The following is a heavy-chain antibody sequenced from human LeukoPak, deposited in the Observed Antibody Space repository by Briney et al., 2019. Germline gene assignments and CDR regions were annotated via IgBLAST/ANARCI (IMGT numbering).Heavy chain of an antibody. D-gene: IGHD3-10*01. Sequence: GESLKISCQGSGYRFTSYWIGWVRQMPGKGLEWMGIIHPGDSDTKYSPSFQGQVTISADKSISTAYLQWSSLKASGTAIYYCARMLLSGNYIDNAFDMWGQGTLVTVSS. CDR2: IHPGDSDT. CDR3: ARMLLSGNYIDNAFDM. V-gene: IGHV5-51*01. J-gene: IGHJ3*02. CDR1: GYRFTSYW.